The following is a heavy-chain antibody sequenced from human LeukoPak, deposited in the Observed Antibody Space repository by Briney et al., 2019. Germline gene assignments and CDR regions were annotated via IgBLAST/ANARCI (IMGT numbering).Heavy chain of an antibody. Sequence: GGSLRLSCEASGFTFSSYGMHWVRQAPGKGLEWVALIWYDGSSKFYADSVKGRFTLSRDNSKNTLYLQMNSLRAEDTALYYWGRDHRSGGCCYFFEALGQGTLGTVSS. D-gene: IGHD2-15*01. V-gene: IGHV3-33*01. J-gene: IGHJ4*02. CDR3: GRDHRSGGCCYFFEA. CDR2: IWYDGSSK. CDR1: GFTFSSYG.